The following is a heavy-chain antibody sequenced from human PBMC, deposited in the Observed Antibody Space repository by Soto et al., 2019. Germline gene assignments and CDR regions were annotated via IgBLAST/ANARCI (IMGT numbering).Heavy chain of an antibody. D-gene: IGHD2-15*01. CDR1: GFTFSSYA. CDR2: ISGSGGST. V-gene: IGHV3-23*01. J-gene: IGHJ5*02. Sequence: PGGSLRLSCAASGFTFSSYAMSWVRQAPGKGLEWVSAISGSGGSTYYADSVKGRFTISRDNSKNTLYLQMNSLRAEDTAVYYCAKERVVVAATPSSWFDPWGQGTQVTVSS. CDR3: AKERVVVAATPSSWFDP.